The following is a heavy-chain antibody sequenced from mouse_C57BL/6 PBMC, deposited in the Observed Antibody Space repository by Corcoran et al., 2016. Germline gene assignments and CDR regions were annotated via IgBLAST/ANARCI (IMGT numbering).Heavy chain of an antibody. J-gene: IGHJ3*01. Sequence: QVQLQQSGPELVKPGATVKISCKASGYSFTSYYIHWVKQRPGQGLEWIGWIYPGSGNTKYNEKFKGKATLTADTSSSTAYIQLSSLTSEDSAVYYCARDGLDYGNLFAYWGQGTLVTVSA. CDR3: ARDGLDYGNLFAY. CDR1: GYSFTSYY. V-gene: IGHV1-66*01. CDR2: IYPGSGNT. D-gene: IGHD2-1*01.